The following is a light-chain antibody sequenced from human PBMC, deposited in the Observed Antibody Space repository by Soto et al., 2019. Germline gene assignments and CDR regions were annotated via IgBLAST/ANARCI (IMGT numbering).Light chain of an antibody. CDR2: AAS. J-gene: IGKJ3*01. V-gene: IGKV1-27*01. CDR3: QKYNRAPLT. Sequence: DIQMTQSPSSLSASVGDRVTITCRASQGISHYLAWYQQKPGTVPKLLIYAASTLQSGFPSRFSGSGSGSDLTLTIRSLQPEDVVTYYCQKYNRAPLTFGPGTKVDI. CDR1: QGISHY.